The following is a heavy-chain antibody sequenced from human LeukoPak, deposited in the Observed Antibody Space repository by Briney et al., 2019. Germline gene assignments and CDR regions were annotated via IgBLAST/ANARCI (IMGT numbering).Heavy chain of an antibody. V-gene: IGHV4-34*01. J-gene: IGHJ6*02. CDR1: AGSFSGFY. D-gene: IGHD6-13*01. CDR3: AWDHPTRIAAAVGYYYYGMDV. Sequence: SETLSLTCAVYAGSFSGFYWGWIRQPPGKGREWIGEINHSGSTNYHPSLTSRVTISVDSSKNQFSLKLSSVTAADTAVYYSAWDHPTRIAAAVGYYYYGMDVWGQGTTVTVSS. CDR2: INHSGST.